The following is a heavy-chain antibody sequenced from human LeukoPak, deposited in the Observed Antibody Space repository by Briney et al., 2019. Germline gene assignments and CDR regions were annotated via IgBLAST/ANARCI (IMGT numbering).Heavy chain of an antibody. CDR3: VKVGSNYGDPKGY. V-gene: IGHV3-23*01. D-gene: IGHD4-17*01. CDR2: ISGGGDYT. CDR1: GFIFSSYA. J-gene: IGHJ4*02. Sequence: GGSLRLSCAASGFIFSSYAMSWVRQAPGKGLEWVSTISGGGDYTFYADSVKGRFTVSRDNSKNTLFVQMNSLRADDTAVYYCVKVGSNYGDPKGYWGQGTLVSVTS.